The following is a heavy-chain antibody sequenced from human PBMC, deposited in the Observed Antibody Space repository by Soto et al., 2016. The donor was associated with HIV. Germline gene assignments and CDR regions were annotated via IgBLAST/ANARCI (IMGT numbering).Heavy chain of an antibody. J-gene: IGHJ4*02. CDR1: GGTFSSYA. V-gene: IGHV1-69*10. D-gene: IGHD5-12*01. CDR3: ARDRRDIVATTTRYFDS. Sequence: QVQLVQSGAEVRKPGSSVKLSCKASGGTFSSYAISWVRQAPGQGLEWMGGIMPILAVTNYAQKFQGRVTITADKSTGTAYMELSGLRSEDTAVYYCARDRRDIVATTTRYFDSWGQGTLVTVSS. CDR2: IMPILAVT.